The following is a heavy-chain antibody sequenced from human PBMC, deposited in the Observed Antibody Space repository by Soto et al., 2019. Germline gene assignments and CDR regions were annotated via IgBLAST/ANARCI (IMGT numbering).Heavy chain of an antibody. V-gene: IGHV3-23*01. J-gene: IGHJ4*02. Sequence: GGSLRLSGAACGFTFGNYSISWVRQAPGKGLEWVSDISGSGGKTNYADSVKGRFTILRDNSKNTLYLQINSLRVADTAIYYCAKDSGYAECPDYLGQGTLVTVSS. CDR3: AKDSGYAECPDY. CDR1: GFTFGNYS. CDR2: ISGSGGKT. D-gene: IGHD6-25*01.